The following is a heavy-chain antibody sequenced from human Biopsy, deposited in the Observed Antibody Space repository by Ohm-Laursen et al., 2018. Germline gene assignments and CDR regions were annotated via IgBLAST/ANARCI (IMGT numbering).Heavy chain of an antibody. J-gene: IGHJ6*02. Sequence: SETLSLTCTVSGGSISSDYWSWIRQTPGKGLEWIGYIYYSGSTYYNPSLKSRVTISVDTSKNQFSLRLNSVTAADTAVYYCARATNSTGWPYYYFYGMDVWGQGTTVTVSS. CDR1: GGSISSDY. V-gene: IGHV4-59*01. D-gene: IGHD2/OR15-2a*01. CDR3: ARATNSTGWPYYYFYGMDV. CDR2: IYYSGST.